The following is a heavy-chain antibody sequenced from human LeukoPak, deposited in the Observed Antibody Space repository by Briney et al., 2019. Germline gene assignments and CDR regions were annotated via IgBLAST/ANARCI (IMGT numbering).Heavy chain of an antibody. J-gene: IGHJ3*02. Sequence: SETLSLTCTVSGGSISSSSYYWGWVRPPPGKGMEWHVSIYYSGSTYYNPSLKSRVTIPVNTTKNQFFLKLSSVSAAATAGHYCGRHIPRGGGTNILGIWGQGTMVTVSS. CDR1: GGSISSSSYY. CDR2: IYYSGST. D-gene: IGHD3-16*01. CDR3: GRHIPRGGGTNILGI. V-gene: IGHV4-39*01.